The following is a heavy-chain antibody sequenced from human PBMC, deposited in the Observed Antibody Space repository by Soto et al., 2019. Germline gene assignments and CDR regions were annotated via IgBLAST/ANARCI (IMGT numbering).Heavy chain of an antibody. D-gene: IGHD6-13*01. J-gene: IGHJ6*03. V-gene: IGHV3-7*01. CDR2: IKQDGSEK. Sequence: EVQLVESGGGLVQPGGPLSLSCAASGFPFGSYWRSWVRRAPGKGLEGVANIKQDGSEKYYVDSVKGRFTISRDNAKNSLYLQMNSLRAEDTAVYYCARDQEQQLVRGYYYYYYMDVWGKGTTVTVSS. CDR1: GFPFGSYW. CDR3: ARDQEQQLVRGYYYYYYMDV.